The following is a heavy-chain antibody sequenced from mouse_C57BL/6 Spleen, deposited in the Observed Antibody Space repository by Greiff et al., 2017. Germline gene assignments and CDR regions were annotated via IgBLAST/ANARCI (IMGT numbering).Heavy chain of an antibody. V-gene: IGHV5-4*01. Sequence: EVKLMESGGGLVKPGGSLKLSCAASGFTFSSYAMSWVRQTPEKRLEWVATISDGGSYTYYPANVKGRFTIARDNAKNNLYLQISHLKSEDTAMYYGAIDANVYYFDYWGQGTTLTVSS. CDR1: GFTFSSYA. CDR2: ISDGGSYT. J-gene: IGHJ2*01. CDR3: AIDANVYYFDY.